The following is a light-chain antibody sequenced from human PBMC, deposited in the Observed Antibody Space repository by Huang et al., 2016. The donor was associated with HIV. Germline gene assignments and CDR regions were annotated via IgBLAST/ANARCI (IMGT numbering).Light chain of an antibody. J-gene: IGKJ1*01. V-gene: IGKV3D-20*01. CDR2: DES. Sequence: EIVLTQSPATLSLSPGERSTLSCGASQSVSSSYLACYQQKPGLAPRRLIYDESPRAAGSPDRFSGSGSGADFPLTISRLEPEDFAVYYCQQYGDSPPWTFGQGTRVEIK. CDR1: QSVSSSY. CDR3: QQYGDSPPWT.